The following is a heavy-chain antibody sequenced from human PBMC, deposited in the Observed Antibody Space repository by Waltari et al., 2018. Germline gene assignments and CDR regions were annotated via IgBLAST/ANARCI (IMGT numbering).Heavy chain of an antibody. D-gene: IGHD2-21*02. CDR2: INSDGSST. V-gene: IGHV3-74*01. J-gene: IGHJ5*02. CDR1: GFTFSSYW. Sequence: EVQLVESGGGLVQPGGSLRLSCAASGFTFSSYWMHWVRQAPGKGLVWVSRINSDGSSTSYADSVKGRFTISRDNAKNTLYLQMNSLRAGDTAVYYCARLAYCGGDCYPSLGWFDPWGQGTLVTVSS. CDR3: ARLAYCGGDCYPSLGWFDP.